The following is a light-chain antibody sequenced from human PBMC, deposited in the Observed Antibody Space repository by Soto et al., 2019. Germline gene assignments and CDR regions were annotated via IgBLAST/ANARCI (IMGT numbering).Light chain of an antibody. Sequence: EIVLTQSPATLSLSPGERATLSFRASQSISTNLAWYQQNSGQAPRLLIYEASNRATGIPDRFSGSGSGTDFTLTISRLEPEDFAVYYCQQYGSSPPTFGQGTKVDIK. CDR2: EAS. V-gene: IGKV3-20*01. CDR3: QQYGSSPPT. J-gene: IGKJ1*01. CDR1: QSISTN.